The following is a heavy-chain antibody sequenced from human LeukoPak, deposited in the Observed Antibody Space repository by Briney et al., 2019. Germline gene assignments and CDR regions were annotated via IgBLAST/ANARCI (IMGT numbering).Heavy chain of an antibody. Sequence: SETLSLTCTFSGGSFTSYFWSLVRQPPGEGLELIGYIYYSGSTNYNPSLKSRVTISVDTSKNQFSLKLSSVTAADKAVYYCARVVRYCSSTSCSFFDYWGQGTLVTVSS. D-gene: IGHD2-2*01. CDR1: GGSFTSYF. CDR3: ARVVRYCSSTSCSFFDY. V-gene: IGHV4-59*01. CDR2: IYYSGST. J-gene: IGHJ4*02.